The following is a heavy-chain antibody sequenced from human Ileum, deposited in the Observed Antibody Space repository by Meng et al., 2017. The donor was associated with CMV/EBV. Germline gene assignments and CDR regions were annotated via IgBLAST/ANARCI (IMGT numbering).Heavy chain of an antibody. CDR1: GFTLSNYW. CDR3: ARDPDWHQFDY. J-gene: IGHJ4*02. V-gene: IGHV3-7*04. D-gene: IGHD3-9*01. CDR2: IGKEGRDI. Sequence: EVHLMELWGGWVQPGGSLRLSCAASGFTLSNYWMTWVRRSPGKGLEWVANIGKEGRDIYYVDSVKGRFTISRDNAKNSLYLQMNSLRVDDTAVYYCARDPDWHQFDYWGQGTLVTVSS.